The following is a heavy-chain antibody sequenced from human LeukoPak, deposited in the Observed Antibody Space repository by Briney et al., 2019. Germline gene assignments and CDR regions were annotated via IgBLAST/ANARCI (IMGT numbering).Heavy chain of an antibody. J-gene: IGHJ4*02. CDR3: AIVLSGYYLY. CDR2: VDPEDGET. V-gene: IGHV1-69-2*01. D-gene: IGHD3-22*01. CDR1: GGTFSSYA. Sequence: GASVKVSCKASGGTFSSYAISWVRQAPGQGLEWMGLVDPEDGETIYAEKFQGRVTITADTSTDTAYMELSSLRSEDTAVYYCAIVLSGYYLYWGQGTLVTVSS.